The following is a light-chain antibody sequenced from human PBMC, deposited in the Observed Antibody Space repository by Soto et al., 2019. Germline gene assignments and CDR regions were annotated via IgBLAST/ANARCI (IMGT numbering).Light chain of an antibody. J-gene: IGLJ3*02. V-gene: IGLV2-14*01. CDR3: TSYTSSSTVL. CDR1: SSDVGGYNY. CDR2: DVS. Sequence: QSALTQPASVSGSPGQSITISCTGTSSDVGGYNYVSWYRQHPGKAPKLMIYDVSNRPSGISNRFSGSKSGNTASLTIFGLQAEDEADYYCTSYTSSSTVLFGGGTKLTVL.